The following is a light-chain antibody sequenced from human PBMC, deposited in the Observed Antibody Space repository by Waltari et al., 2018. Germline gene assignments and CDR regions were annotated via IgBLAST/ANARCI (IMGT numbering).Light chain of an antibody. CDR1: TLPRQH. CDR3: QSADSDGTFV. J-gene: IGLJ1*01. Sequence: SSELTQPPSVSVSPGQTARITCSGETLPRQHASWYQQKQGQAPVLVMYKGSERPSEIPDRFSGSSSGTTFTLTISGVQQEDEGDYYCQSADSDGTFVFGAGTTVSVL. V-gene: IGLV3-25*03. CDR2: KGS.